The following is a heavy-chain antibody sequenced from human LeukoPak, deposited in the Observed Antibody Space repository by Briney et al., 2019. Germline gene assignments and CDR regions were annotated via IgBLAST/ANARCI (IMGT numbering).Heavy chain of an antibody. CDR1: GGSINSNSYF. Sequence: SETLSLTCIVSGGSINSNSYFWGWIRQPPGKGLEWIGEINHSGSTNYNPSLKSRVTISVDTSKNQFSLKLSSVTAADTAVYYCARVPPALGRPFDYWGQGTLVTVSS. CDR3: ARVPPALGRPFDY. J-gene: IGHJ4*02. D-gene: IGHD1-1*01. CDR2: INHSGST. V-gene: IGHV4-39*07.